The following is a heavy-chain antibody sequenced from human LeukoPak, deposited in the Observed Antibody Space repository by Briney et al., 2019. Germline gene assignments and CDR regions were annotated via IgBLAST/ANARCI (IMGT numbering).Heavy chain of an antibody. J-gene: IGHJ4*02. CDR3: ASSRGSYHLVNY. D-gene: IGHD1-26*01. V-gene: IGHV4-61*02. CDR1: GGSISSGGYY. CDR2: FYTSGST. Sequence: PSETLSLTCTVSGGSISSGGYYWSWIQQPAGKGLEWIGRFYTSGSTNYSPSLKSRVTISVDTSKNQFSLELSSVTAADTAVYYCASSRGSYHLVNYWGQGTLVTVSS.